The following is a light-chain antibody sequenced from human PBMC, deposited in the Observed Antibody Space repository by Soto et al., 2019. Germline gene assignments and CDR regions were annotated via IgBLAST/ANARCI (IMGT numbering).Light chain of an antibody. CDR3: QQYNNWPPNT. Sequence: EIVMTQSQATLSVSPGERANLSCRASQSVSSNLAWYQQKPGQAPRLLIYGASTRATGIPARFSGSGSGTEFSLTISSLQSEDFAVYYCQQYNNWPPNTFGQGTKLEIK. CDR2: GAS. V-gene: IGKV3-15*01. J-gene: IGKJ2*01. CDR1: QSVSSN.